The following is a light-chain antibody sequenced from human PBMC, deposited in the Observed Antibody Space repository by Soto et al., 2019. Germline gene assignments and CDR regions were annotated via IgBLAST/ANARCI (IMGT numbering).Light chain of an antibody. CDR1: QSVSSNY. CDR3: QQRHMWPIT. V-gene: IGKV3D-20*02. Sequence: EIVLTQSPGTLSLSPGERATLSCRASQSVSSNYLAWYQQKPGQAPGLLIYGASSRATGIPDRFSGSGSGTDFTLTISSLEPEDSAVYYCQQRHMWPITFGQGTRLEIK. CDR2: GAS. J-gene: IGKJ5*01.